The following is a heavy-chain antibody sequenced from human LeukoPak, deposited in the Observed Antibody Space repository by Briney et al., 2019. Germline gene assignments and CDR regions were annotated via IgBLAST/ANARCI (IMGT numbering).Heavy chain of an antibody. Sequence: SETLSLTCTVSGGSISSSSYYWGWIRQPPGKGLEWIGSIYYSGSTYYNPSLKSRVTISVDTSKNQFSLKLSSVPAADTAVYYCARVSGYYYVYFQHWGQGTLVTVSS. CDR1: GGSISSSSYY. D-gene: IGHD3-22*01. J-gene: IGHJ1*01. CDR2: IYYSGST. V-gene: IGHV4-39*01. CDR3: ARVSGYYYVYFQH.